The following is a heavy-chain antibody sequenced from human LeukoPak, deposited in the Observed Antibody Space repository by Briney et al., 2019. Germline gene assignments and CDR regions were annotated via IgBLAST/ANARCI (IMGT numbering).Heavy chain of an antibody. CDR2: ISSSGSTI. CDR1: GFTFSSYE. CDR3: AKGGYSYGYFDS. D-gene: IGHD5-18*01. Sequence: GGSLRLSCAASGFTFSSYEMNWVRQAPGKGLEWVSYISSSGSTIYYADSVKGRFTISRDNSKNTLYLQMNSLRAEDTAVYCCAKGGYSYGYFDSWGQGTLVTVSS. J-gene: IGHJ4*02. V-gene: IGHV3-48*03.